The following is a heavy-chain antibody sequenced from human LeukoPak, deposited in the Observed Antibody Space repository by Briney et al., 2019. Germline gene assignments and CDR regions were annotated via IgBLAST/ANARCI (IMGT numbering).Heavy chain of an antibody. D-gene: IGHD6-19*01. CDR2: INHIGST. J-gene: IGHJ4*02. CDR1: GGSFSGYD. Sequence: SETLSLTCAVYGGSFSGYDWSWIRQPPGKGLEWIGEINHIGSTNYNPSLKSRVTISVDTSKNQFSLKLSSVTAADTAVYYCARGRYSSGWYWPYYFDYWGQGTLVTVSS. V-gene: IGHV4-34*01. CDR3: ARGRYSSGWYWPYYFDY.